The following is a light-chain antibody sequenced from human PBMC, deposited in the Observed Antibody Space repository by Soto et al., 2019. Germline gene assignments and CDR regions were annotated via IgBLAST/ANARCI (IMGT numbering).Light chain of an antibody. CDR3: QQSYSTPPT. J-gene: IGKJ1*01. CDR1: QSISTY. Sequence: DIQMTQSPSSLSASVGDRVTITCRASQSISTYLNWYQQKPGKAPKLLIYAASSVQSGVPSRFSGSGSGTEFTLTISRLQPEDFATYFCQQSYSTPPTFGQGTKVEIK. CDR2: AAS. V-gene: IGKV1-39*01.